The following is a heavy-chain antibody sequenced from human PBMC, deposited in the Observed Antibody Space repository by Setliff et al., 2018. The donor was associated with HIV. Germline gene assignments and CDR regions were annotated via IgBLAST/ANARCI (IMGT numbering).Heavy chain of an antibody. CDR2: ISAYNGNT. V-gene: IGHV1-18*04. J-gene: IGHJ3*02. CDR1: GYQFTDYF. D-gene: IGHD6-6*01. Sequence: ASVKVSCKTSGYQFTDYFIHWVRQAPGQGLEWMGWISAYNGNTNYAQKLQGRVTMTTDTSASTAYMELSSLRSEDTAVYYCARGHSSSAYDAYDIWGQGTMVTVSS. CDR3: ARGHSSSAYDAYDI.